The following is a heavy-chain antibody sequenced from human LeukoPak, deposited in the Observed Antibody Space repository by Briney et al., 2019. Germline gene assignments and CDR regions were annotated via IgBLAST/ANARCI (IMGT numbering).Heavy chain of an antibody. D-gene: IGHD4-17*01. CDR3: ARDSDYDGDY. Sequence: GGSLRLSCAASGFTFSSYSMNWVRQAPGKGLEWVSSISSSSSYIYYADSVKGRFTISRDNSKNTLYLQMNSLRAEDTAVYYCARDSDYDGDYWGQGTLVTVSS. J-gene: IGHJ4*02. CDR1: GFTFSSYS. CDR2: ISSSSSYI. V-gene: IGHV3-21*01.